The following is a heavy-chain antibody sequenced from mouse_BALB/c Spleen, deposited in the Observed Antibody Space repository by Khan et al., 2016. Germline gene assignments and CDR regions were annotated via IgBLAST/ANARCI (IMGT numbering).Heavy chain of an antibody. Sequence: VQLKESGPGLVAPSQSLSITCTVSGFSLTNSGVHWVRQPPRKGLDWLGVIWAGGSTDYNSALMSRLSITRDTTQNQVFLKMNSLHTDDTAMYXCASDAQDFDAWFASWGQGTLVTVSA. V-gene: IGHV2-9*02. J-gene: IGHJ3*01. CDR1: GFSLTNSG. CDR2: IWAGGST. CDR3: ASDAQDFDAWFAS.